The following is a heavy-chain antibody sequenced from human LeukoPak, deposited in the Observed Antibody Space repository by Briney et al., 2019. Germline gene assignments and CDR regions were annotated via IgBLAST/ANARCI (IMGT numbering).Heavy chain of an antibody. CDR1: GFNFDRYT. Sequence: GGSLRLSCATSGFNFDRYTIHWVRQAPGKGLEWVSLAGWAGGTTFYSDSVRGRFTISRDNSKNTLYLQMSSLRAEDTARYFCAKVRSGWSPFDYWGQGTLVTVSS. CDR3: AKVRSGWSPFDY. V-gene: IGHV3-43*01. J-gene: IGHJ4*02. D-gene: IGHD6-19*01. CDR2: AGWAGGTT.